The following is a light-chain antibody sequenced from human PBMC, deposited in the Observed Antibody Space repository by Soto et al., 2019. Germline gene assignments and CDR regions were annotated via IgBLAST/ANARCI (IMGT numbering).Light chain of an antibody. Sequence: DIQMTQSPSSLSASVGDRVTITCRASQSISNYLNWYQQKPGKAPNLLIFAASTLQSGVPSRFSGSGSGTDFTLTIRSLQPEDFATYYCQQSYTAPLTFGGGTKVDIK. J-gene: IGKJ4*01. CDR1: QSISNY. CDR2: AAS. CDR3: QQSYTAPLT. V-gene: IGKV1-39*01.